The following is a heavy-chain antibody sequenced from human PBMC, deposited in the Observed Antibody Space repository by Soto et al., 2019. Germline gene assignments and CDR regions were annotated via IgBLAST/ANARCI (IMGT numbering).Heavy chain of an antibody. J-gene: IGHJ6*02. Sequence: QMQLVESGGGVVQPGRSLRLSCAASGFTFSSYAMHWVRQAPGKGLEWVAVISYDGSNKYYADSVKGRFTISRDNSKNTLYLQMNSLRAEDTAVYYCARADGSGSYYRLSYYYYYGMDVWGQGTTVTVSS. D-gene: IGHD3-10*01. V-gene: IGHV3-30-3*01. CDR3: ARADGSGSYYRLSYYYYYGMDV. CDR2: ISYDGSNK. CDR1: GFTFSSYA.